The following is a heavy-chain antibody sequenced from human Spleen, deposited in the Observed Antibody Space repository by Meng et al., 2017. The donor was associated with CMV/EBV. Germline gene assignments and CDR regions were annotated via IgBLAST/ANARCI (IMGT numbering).Heavy chain of an antibody. V-gene: IGHV3-23*01. J-gene: IGHJ4*02. CDR3: AKGLSNYDSWGACDY. CDR1: GFNFANYA. Sequence: GESLKISCAASGFNFANYAMTWVRQAPGKGLEWVSSISPRSDYINYADSVKGRFTISRDNSKNTLYLQMRSLRAEDTAVYYCAKGLSNYDSWGACDYWGQGTLVTVSS. CDR2: ISPRSDYI. D-gene: IGHD3-3*01.